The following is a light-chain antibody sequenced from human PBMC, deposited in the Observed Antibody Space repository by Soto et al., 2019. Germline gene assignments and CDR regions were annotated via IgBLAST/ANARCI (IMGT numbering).Light chain of an antibody. Sequence: ETVMTQSPATLSVSPWERATLSFRASQSVNSNLAWYQQKLGQAPRVLIYGASNRATGIPARFSGSGSGTDFTLTISSLEPEDFAVYYCQQRSNWPMSTFGQGTRLEIK. J-gene: IGKJ5*01. CDR2: GAS. CDR1: QSVNSN. V-gene: IGKV3-11*01. CDR3: QQRSNWPMST.